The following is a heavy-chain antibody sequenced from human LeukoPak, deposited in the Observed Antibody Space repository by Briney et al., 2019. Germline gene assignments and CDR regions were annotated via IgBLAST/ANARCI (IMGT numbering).Heavy chain of an antibody. J-gene: IGHJ4*02. CDR3: ASGGPTRTTLDY. CDR1: GFPFRSYG. Sequence: AGGSLRLSCAASGFPFRSYGMYWVRETRDKGRQWVAYLRKDATYSNYADSVRGRFTISRDNSKNTLDLQMSSLRVEDTAVYYCASGGPTRTTLDYWGQGTLVTVSS. V-gene: IGHV3-30*02. CDR2: LRKDATYS. D-gene: IGHD1-26*01.